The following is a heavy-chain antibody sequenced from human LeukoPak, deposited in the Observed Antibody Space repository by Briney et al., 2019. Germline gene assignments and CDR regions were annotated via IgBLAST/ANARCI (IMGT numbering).Heavy chain of an antibody. D-gene: IGHD3-22*01. J-gene: IGHJ4*02. CDR1: GFHFGTFV. CDR3: AKDAQITMIVYYFDY. Sequence: GGSLRLSCTASGFHFGTFVMTWVRQAPGKGLEWVSAIGDRGATTHYGDSAQGRLTISRDNPKNTLYLHMNSLRAEDTALYYCAKDAQITMIVYYFDYWGQGTLVTVSS. V-gene: IGHV3-23*01. CDR2: IGDRGATT.